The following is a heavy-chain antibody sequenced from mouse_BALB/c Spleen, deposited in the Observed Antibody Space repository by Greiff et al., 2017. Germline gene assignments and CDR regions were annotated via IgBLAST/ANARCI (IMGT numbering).Heavy chain of an antibody. CDR2: IYPSDSYT. D-gene: IGHD2-4*01. Sequence: QVQLQQPGAELVRPGASVKLSCKASGYTFTSYWINWVKQRPGQGLEWIGNIYPSDSYTNYNQKFKDKATLPVDKSSSTAYMQISSPTAEDSAVYDCTRSRDYDGFAYWGQGTLVTVSA. J-gene: IGHJ3*01. CDR1: GYTFTSYW. V-gene: IGHV1-69*02. CDR3: TRSRDYDGFAY.